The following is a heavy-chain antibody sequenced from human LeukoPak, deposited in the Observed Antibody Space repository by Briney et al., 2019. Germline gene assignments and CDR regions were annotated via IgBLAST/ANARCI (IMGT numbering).Heavy chain of an antibody. Sequence: PGKSLRLSCAASGFTFRSYGIHWVRQAPGKGLEWVAVMSYDGTNEYYADSLKGRFTISRDNSKNSLYLQMNSLRAEDTAVYYCAELGITMIGGVWGKGTTVTISS. CDR1: GFTFRSYG. CDR3: AELGITMIGGV. CDR2: MSYDGTNE. D-gene: IGHD3-10*02. J-gene: IGHJ6*04. V-gene: IGHV3-30*18.